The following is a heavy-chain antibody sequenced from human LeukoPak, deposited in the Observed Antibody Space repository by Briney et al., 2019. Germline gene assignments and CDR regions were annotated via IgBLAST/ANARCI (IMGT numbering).Heavy chain of an antibody. J-gene: IGHJ4*02. V-gene: IGHV3-74*01. D-gene: IGHD3-10*01. CDR2: INGDGSHT. CDR3: VNMVSDSGVEGK. Sequence: GGSLRLSCAASGFTFSKYYMHWVRQAPGKGPVWISYINGDGSHTTYADSVKGRFTISRDNAINTVYLQMDSLRDEDTAIYYCVNMVSDSGVEGKWGQGTLVTVSS. CDR1: GFTFSKYY.